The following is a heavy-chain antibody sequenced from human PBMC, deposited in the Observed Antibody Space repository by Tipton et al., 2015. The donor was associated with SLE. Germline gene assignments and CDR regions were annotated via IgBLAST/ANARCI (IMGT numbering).Heavy chain of an antibody. CDR1: GDSISSGDSY. V-gene: IGHV4-61*02. CDR3: ARSPYDGPFDY. D-gene: IGHD2-8*01. CDR2: IYSRGNT. Sequence: TLSLTCTVSGDSISSGDSYWTWIRQPAGKGLEWIGRIYSRGNTHYNPSLKSRVTISLDTSKNQFSLNLNSVTAADTAVYYCARSPYDGPFDYWGQGTLVTASS. J-gene: IGHJ4*02.